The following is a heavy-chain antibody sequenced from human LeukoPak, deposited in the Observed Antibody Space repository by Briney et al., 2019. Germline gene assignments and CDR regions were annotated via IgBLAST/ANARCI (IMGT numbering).Heavy chain of an antibody. D-gene: IGHD1-26*01. CDR1: GFTFSSYS. CDR2: ISSSSSYI. V-gene: IGHV3-21*01. CDR3: ARDAGKLPQWELLPFGAFDI. J-gene: IGHJ3*02. Sequence: GGSLRPSCAASGFTFSSYSMNWVRQAPGKGLEWVSSISSSSSYIYYADSVKGRFTISRDNAKNSLYLQMNSLRAEDTAVYYCARDAGKLPQWELLPFGAFDIWGQGTMVTVSS.